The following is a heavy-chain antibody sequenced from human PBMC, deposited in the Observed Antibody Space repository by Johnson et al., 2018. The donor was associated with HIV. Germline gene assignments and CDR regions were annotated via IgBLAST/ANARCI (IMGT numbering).Heavy chain of an antibody. D-gene: IGHD3-10*01. CDR1: GFTFSTYA. CDR2: ISTCSGST. CDR3: ASSYSESDAFDI. V-gene: IGHV3-23*04. Sequence: EKLVESGGGLVQPGGSLRLSCAASGFTFSTYAMTWVRQPPGKGLEWVSVISTCSGSTYCADSVRGRFTISRDNSKNTLYLQMNSLRVEDTAVYYCASSYSESDAFDIWGQGTMVKVSA. J-gene: IGHJ3*02.